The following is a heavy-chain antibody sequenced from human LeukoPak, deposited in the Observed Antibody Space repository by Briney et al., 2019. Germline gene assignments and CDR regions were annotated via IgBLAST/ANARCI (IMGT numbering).Heavy chain of an antibody. D-gene: IGHD2-2*01. CDR1: GLTFSSYW. V-gene: IGHV3-7*01. CDR3: ARNLPAADY. CDR2: IKQDGSEK. J-gene: IGHJ4*02. Sequence: PGGSLRLSCAASGLTFSSYWMSWVRQAPGKGLEWVANIKQDGSEKYYVDSVKGRFTISRDNAKNSLYLQMNSLRAEDTAVYYCARNLPAADYWGQGTLVTVSS.